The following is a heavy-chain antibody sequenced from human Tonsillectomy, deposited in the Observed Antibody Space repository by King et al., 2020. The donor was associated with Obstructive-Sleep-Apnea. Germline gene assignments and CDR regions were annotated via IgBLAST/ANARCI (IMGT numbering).Heavy chain of an antibody. D-gene: IGHD3-22*01. V-gene: IGHV4-59*01. J-gene: IGHJ4*02. Sequence: VQLQESGPGLVKPSETLSLTCTVSGGSIRSYYWSWIRQPPGKGLEWIGYIFYSGSTNYNPSLKSRVTISVDTSKNQFSLKLSSVTAADTAVYYCARGGSSGYYRDPFDYWGQGTLVTVSS. CDR3: ARGGSSGYYRDPFDY. CDR1: GGSIRSYY. CDR2: IFYSGST.